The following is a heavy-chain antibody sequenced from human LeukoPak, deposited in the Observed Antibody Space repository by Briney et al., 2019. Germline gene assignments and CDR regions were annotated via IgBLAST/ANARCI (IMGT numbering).Heavy chain of an antibody. V-gene: IGHV4-34*01. CDR1: GGSFSGYY. J-gene: IGHJ4*02. CDR3: ARIRVGLFSRWLHSFDY. D-gene: IGHD6-19*01. CDR2: INHSGST. Sequence: SETLSLTCAVYGGSFSGYYWSWIRQPPGKGLEWIGEINHSGSTNYNPSLKSRVTISVDTSKNQFPLKLSSVTAADTAVYYCARIRVGLFSRWLHSFDYWGQGTLVTVSS.